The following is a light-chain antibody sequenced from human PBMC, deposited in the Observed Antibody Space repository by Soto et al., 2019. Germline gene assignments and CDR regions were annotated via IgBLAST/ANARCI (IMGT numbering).Light chain of an antibody. CDR2: DVS. CDR1: SSDVGGYKY. J-gene: IGLJ3*02. Sequence: QSVLTQPASVSGSPGQSIIISCTESSSDVGGYKYVSWYQQHPGKAPKLMIYDVSNRPSGVSNRFSGSKSGNTASLTISGLQADDEADYYCGSYTNSDTGVFGGGTKLTVL. V-gene: IGLV2-14*01. CDR3: GSYTNSDTGV.